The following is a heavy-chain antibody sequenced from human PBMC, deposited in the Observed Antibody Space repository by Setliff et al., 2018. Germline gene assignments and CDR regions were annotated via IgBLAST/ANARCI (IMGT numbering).Heavy chain of an antibody. CDR3: ARDLPLYYYDSSGQRGRAFDI. D-gene: IGHD3-22*01. J-gene: IGHJ3*02. V-gene: IGHV1-8*02. CDR2: MNPNNGNT. CDR1: GYTFINYE. Sequence: ASVKVSCKASGYTFINYEINWVRQATGQGLEWMGGMNPNNGNTGYVQKFQGRVTMTRNTSTSTVYMELSSLRSEDTAVYYCARDLPLYYYDSSGQRGRAFDIWGQGTMVTVSS.